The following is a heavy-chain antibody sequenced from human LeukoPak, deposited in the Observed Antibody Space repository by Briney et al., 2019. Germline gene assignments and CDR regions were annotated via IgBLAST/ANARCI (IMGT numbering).Heavy chain of an antibody. CDR3: ARPAVAGTSPDRYFDL. V-gene: IGHV4-39*01. Sequence: SETLSLTCTVSGGSISSSSSYWGWIRQPPGKGLEWIGSIYYSGSTYYNPSLKSRATISVDTSKNQFSLKLSSVTAADTAVYYCARPAVAGTSPDRYFDLWGRGTLVTVSS. CDR2: IYYSGST. J-gene: IGHJ2*01. D-gene: IGHD6-19*01. CDR1: GGSISSSSSY.